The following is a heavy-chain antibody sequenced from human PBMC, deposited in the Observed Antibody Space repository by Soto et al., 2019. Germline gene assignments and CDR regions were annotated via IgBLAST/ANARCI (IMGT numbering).Heavy chain of an antibody. CDR3: ARGGAREFWNSFTQSPILRFEP. V-gene: IGHV1-8*01. Sequence: QLQLVQSGAEVKKPGASVKVSCKASGYTFTSYDINWVRQATGQGLEWMGWMNPNNGETGYAQKFQGRVTITRDTSIGTAYMELSRLRSEDTAVYYCARGGAREFWNSFTQSPILRFEPWGQGTQVTVSS. CDR2: MNPNNGET. D-gene: IGHD3-3*01. CDR1: GYTFTSYD. J-gene: IGHJ5*02.